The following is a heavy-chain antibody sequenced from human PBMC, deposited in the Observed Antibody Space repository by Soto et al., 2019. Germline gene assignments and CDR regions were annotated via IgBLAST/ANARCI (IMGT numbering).Heavy chain of an antibody. CDR3: ARVAYAAYNFPS. J-gene: IGHJ4*02. V-gene: IGHV3-13*01. CDR1: GFTFISYG. CDR2: IGTAVET. Sequence: VLLVESGGGLVQPGGSLRLSCAASGFTFISYGRYWVRQPTGKGLEWVSAIGTAVETYYPDSVKGRFTISIENAKNALFLQMDSLVAADTAVYYCARVAYAAYNFPSWGQATLVPVSS. D-gene: IGHD4-17*01.